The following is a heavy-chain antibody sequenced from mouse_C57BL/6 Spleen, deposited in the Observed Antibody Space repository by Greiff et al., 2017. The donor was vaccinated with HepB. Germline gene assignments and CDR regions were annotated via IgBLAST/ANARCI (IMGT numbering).Heavy chain of an antibody. V-gene: IGHV5-9-1*02. J-gene: IGHJ2*01. CDR3: TRDQGYGNYPLDW. D-gene: IGHD2-10*02. Sequence: EVMLVESGEGLVKPGGSLKLSCAASGFTFSSYAMSWVRQTPEKRLEWVAYISSGGDYIYYADTVKGRFTISRDNARNTLYLQMSSLKSEDTAMYYCTRDQGYGNYPLDWWGQGTTLTVSS. CDR2: ISSGGDYI. CDR1: GFTFSSYA.